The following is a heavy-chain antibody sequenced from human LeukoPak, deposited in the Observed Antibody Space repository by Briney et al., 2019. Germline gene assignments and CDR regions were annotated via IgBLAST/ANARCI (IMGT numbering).Heavy chain of an antibody. Sequence: SETLSLTCTVSGGSISSYYWSWIRQPAGKGLEWIGYIYTGGSTNYNPSLKSRVTISVDTSKNQFSLKLSSVTAADTAVYYCARFGPIRYFDWLPNNWFDPWGQGTLVTVSS. CDR3: ARFGPIRYFDWLPNNWFDP. CDR1: GGSISSYY. CDR2: IYTGGST. V-gene: IGHV4-4*09. D-gene: IGHD3-9*01. J-gene: IGHJ5*02.